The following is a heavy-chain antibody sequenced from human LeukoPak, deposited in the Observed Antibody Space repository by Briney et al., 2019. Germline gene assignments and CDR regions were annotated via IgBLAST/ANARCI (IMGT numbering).Heavy chain of an antibody. CDR3: AAAGLGVAHWFSS. V-gene: IGHV3-30*02. Sequence: GGSLRLSCEVSGVSLSSYGMHWVRQAPGKGLEWVAWLPYDGSYNSTAASLKGRFAISKGISKNTLYLDMDSLTPEDTAVYYCAAAGLGVAHWFSSWGQGTLVIVSS. CDR1: GVSLSSYG. CDR2: LPYDGSYN. D-gene: IGHD2-15*01. J-gene: IGHJ5*01.